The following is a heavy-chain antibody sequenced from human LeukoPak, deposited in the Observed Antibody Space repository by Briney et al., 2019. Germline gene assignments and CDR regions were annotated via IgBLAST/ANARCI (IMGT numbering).Heavy chain of an antibody. CDR1: GFTFSTFA. Sequence: GGSLRLSCAASGFTFSTFAMIWVRQPPGKGLEWVSSIFPSGGEIHYADSVRGRFTISRDNAKNSLYLQMNSLRAEDTALYYCARGEYSSSWYGYWGQGTLVTVSS. D-gene: IGHD6-13*01. J-gene: IGHJ4*02. CDR3: ARGEYSSSWYGY. V-gene: IGHV3-21*04. CDR2: IFPSGGEI.